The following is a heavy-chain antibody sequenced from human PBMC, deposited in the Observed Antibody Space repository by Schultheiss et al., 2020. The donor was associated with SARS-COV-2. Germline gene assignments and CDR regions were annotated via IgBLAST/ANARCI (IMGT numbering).Heavy chain of an antibody. V-gene: IGHV4-38-2*01. CDR1: GYSISSGYY. CDR2: IYTSGST. D-gene: IGHD3-22*01. Sequence: SETLSLTCAVSGYSISSGYYWGWIRQPPGKGLEWIGSIYTSGSTNYNPSLKSRVTMSVDTSKNQFSLKLSSVTAADTAVYYCARGRYYDSSGYYGVWDYWGQGTLVTVSS. CDR3: ARGRYYDSSGYYGVWDY. J-gene: IGHJ4*02.